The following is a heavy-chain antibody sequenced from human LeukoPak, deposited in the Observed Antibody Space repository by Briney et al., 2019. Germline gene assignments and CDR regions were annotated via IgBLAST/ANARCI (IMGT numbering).Heavy chain of an antibody. CDR2: IIPIFGTA. J-gene: IGHJ1*01. Sequence: ASVKVSCKASGGTLSSYAISWVRQAPGQGLEWMGGIIPIFGTANYAQKFQGRVTITADESTSTAYMELSSLRSEDTAVYYCARAARGYSYGFREYFQHWGQGTLVTVSS. CDR1: GGTLSSYA. CDR3: ARAARGYSYGFREYFQH. V-gene: IGHV1-69*13. D-gene: IGHD5-18*01.